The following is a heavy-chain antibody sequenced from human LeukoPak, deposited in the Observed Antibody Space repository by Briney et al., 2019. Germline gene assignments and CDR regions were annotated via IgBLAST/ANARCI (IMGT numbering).Heavy chain of an antibody. Sequence: SSETLSLTCAVSGGPFSGYFWSWLRQSSGKGLEWIGEIHNSGTTNYNPSLNSRVTISEDTSKNQFYLNLSSVTAADTAVYYCARRYYYNLGSFPFDFWGQGTLVTVSS. D-gene: IGHD3-10*01. CDR3: ARRYYYNLGSFPFDF. J-gene: IGHJ4*02. CDR2: IHNSGTT. V-gene: IGHV4-34*01. CDR1: GGPFSGYF.